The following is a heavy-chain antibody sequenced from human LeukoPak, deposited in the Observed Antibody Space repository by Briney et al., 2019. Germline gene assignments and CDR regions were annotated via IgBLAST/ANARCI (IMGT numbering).Heavy chain of an antibody. CDR3: ARDWGVGGRPGYMDV. J-gene: IGHJ6*03. V-gene: IGHV4-59*01. CDR1: GGSISNKY. Sequence: SETLSLTCTVSGGSISNKYWSWIRQPPGKGLEWIGYIYYSGNTNYNPSLKSRVTILVDTSKNQVSLKLSTVTAADTAVYFCARDWGVGGRPGYMDVWGKGTTVTVSS. CDR2: IYYSGNT. D-gene: IGHD6-6*01.